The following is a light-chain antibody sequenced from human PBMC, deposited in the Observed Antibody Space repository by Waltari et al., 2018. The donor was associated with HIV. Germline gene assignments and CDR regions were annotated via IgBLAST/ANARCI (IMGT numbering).Light chain of an antibody. J-gene: IGKJ1*01. CDR3: QQRSNWSWT. CDR2: EAS. Sequence: EILLTQSPSTLSLSPGERATLPSRPSQGFSSYLAWYQQKPGQAPRLLIYEASNRATGIPARFSGSGSGTDFTLTISSLEPEDVAVYYCQQRSNWSWTFGQGTKVEIK. CDR1: QGFSSY. V-gene: IGKV3-11*01.